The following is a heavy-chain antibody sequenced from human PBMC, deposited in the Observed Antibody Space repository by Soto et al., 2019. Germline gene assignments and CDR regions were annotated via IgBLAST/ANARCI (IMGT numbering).Heavy chain of an antibody. CDR2: IYYSGST. CDR1: GGSISSYS. CDR3: AREPTRGYSYGLDP. D-gene: IGHD5-18*01. J-gene: IGHJ5*02. Sequence: SETLSLTCTVSGGSISSYSWSWIRQPPGKGLEWIGYIYYSGSTNYNPSLKSRVTISVDTSKNQFSLKLSSVTAADTAMYYCAREPTRGYSYGLDPWGQGTLVTVSS. V-gene: IGHV4-59*01.